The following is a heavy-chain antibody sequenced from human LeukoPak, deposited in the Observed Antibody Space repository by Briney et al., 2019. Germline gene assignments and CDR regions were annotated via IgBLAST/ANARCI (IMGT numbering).Heavy chain of an antibody. J-gene: IGHJ3*02. CDR3: ARVEDWGSGSAFDI. V-gene: IGHV1-24*01. CDR1: GYTLTELS. Sequence: ASVKVSCKVSGYTLTELSMHWVRQAPGKGLEWMGGFDPEDGETIYAQKFQGRVTMTEDTSTDTAYMELSSLRSEDTAVYYCARVEDWGSGSAFDIWGQGTMVTVSS. D-gene: IGHD3-10*01. CDR2: FDPEDGET.